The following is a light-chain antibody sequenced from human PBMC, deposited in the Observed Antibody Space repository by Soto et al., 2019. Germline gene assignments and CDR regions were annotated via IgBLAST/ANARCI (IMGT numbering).Light chain of an antibody. CDR3: QQYGNYWT. J-gene: IGKJ1*01. CDR1: RSVSSW. V-gene: IGKV1-5*03. CDR2: KAS. Sequence: DIQMTQSPSTLSASVGDRVTITCRAGRSVSSWLAWYQQKPGKAPKVLIYKASTLESGVPSRFSGSGSGTEFTLTISSLQPDDFATYYCQQYGNYWTFGQGTTVEI.